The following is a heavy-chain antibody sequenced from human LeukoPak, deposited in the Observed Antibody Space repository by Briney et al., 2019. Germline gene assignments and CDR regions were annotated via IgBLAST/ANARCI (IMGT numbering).Heavy chain of an antibody. CDR3: ATTPKTIYDSSGYGAFDI. D-gene: IGHD3-22*01. Sequence: ASVKVSCKASGYTFTNYYMHWVRQAPGQGLEWMGIINPSGGSTNYAQKFQGRVTMTRDMSTTTVYMELSSLRSEDTAVYYCATTPKTIYDSSGYGAFDIWGQGTMVTVSS. CDR2: INPSGGST. V-gene: IGHV1-46*01. CDR1: GYTFTNYY. J-gene: IGHJ3*02.